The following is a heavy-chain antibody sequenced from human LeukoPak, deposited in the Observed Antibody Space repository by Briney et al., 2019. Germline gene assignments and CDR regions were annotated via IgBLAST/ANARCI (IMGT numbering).Heavy chain of an antibody. J-gene: IGHJ4*02. D-gene: IGHD1-26*01. CDR1: GYTFTSYD. V-gene: IGHV1-8*01. Sequence: GASVKVSCKASGYTFTSYDINWVRQATGQGLEWMGWMNPNSGNTGYAQKFQGRVTMTRNTSISTAYMELSSLRSDDTAVYYCAREGGSYRPVDYWGQGTLVTVSS. CDR2: MNPNSGNT. CDR3: AREGGSYRPVDY.